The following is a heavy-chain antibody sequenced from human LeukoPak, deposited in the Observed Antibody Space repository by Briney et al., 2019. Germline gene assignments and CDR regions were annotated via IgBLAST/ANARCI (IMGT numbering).Heavy chain of an antibody. CDR1: GGSFSGYY. D-gene: IGHD6-19*01. J-gene: IGHJ4*02. Sequence: SETLSLTCAAYGGSFSGYYWSWIRQPPGKGLEWIGEINHSGSTNYNPSLKSRVTISVDTSKNQFSLKLSSVTAADTAVYYCARGVERSRFIAVAGIFFFDYWGQGTLVTVSS. CDR3: ARGVERSRFIAVAGIFFFDY. V-gene: IGHV4-34*01. CDR2: INHSGST.